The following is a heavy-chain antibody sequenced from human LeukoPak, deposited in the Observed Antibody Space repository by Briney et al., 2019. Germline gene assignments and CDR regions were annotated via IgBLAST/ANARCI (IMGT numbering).Heavy chain of an antibody. CDR1: GFSLSTSGVG. CDR3: AQAPTRHWKGGVDH. Sequence: SGPTLVKPTQTLTLTCTFSGFSLSTSGVGVGWIRQPPGKALEWLALIYWDDDKRYSPSLKSRLTITKDTSKNQVVLTMTNMDPVDTATYYCAQAPTRHWKGGVDHWGQGTLVTVSS. CDR2: IYWDDDK. V-gene: IGHV2-5*02. D-gene: IGHD2-8*02. J-gene: IGHJ4*02.